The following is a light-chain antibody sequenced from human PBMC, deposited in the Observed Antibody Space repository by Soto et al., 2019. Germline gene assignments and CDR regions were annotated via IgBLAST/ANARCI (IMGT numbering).Light chain of an antibody. CDR2: IGS. V-gene: IGKV1-9*01. J-gene: IGKJ5*01. Sequence: IQLTQSPSSLSASVGDRVTITCRASQGISTYLAWYQQEPGKAPKLLIYIGSTLQSGVPSRFSGSGSGTDFTLTISSLQPEDFATYYCQHYDHLPITFGQGTRLEIK. CDR3: QHYDHLPIT. CDR1: QGISTY.